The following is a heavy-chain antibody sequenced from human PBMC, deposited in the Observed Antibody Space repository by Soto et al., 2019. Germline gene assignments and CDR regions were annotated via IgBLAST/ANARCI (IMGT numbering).Heavy chain of an antibody. CDR2: ISASGGST. Sequence: GGSLRLSCAASGFTFSNDGMSWVRQAPGQGLEWVSSISASGGSTYYADPVKVRFTISRDNSKNTLYLQMNSLSAEDTAVYYCAKHTSGLSTIYWGQGTLVTVSS. CDR1: GFTFSNDG. CDR3: AKHTSGLSTIY. J-gene: IGHJ4*02. D-gene: IGHD3-16*02. V-gene: IGHV3-23*01.